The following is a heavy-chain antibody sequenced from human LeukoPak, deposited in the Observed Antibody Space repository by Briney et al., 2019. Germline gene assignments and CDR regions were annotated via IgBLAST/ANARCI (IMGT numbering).Heavy chain of an antibody. Sequence: EGSLRLSCAASGFTFSSYPMHWVRQAPGKGLEWVAVVSDDGNKKFDADFVKGRFTISRDNSKNTLYPQMNSLRGEDTAVYYCARGQLLLEGYFYYMDVWGEGTTVAVSS. J-gene: IGHJ6*03. CDR1: GFTFSSYP. CDR2: VSDDGNKK. V-gene: IGHV3-30-3*01. CDR3: ARGQLLLEGYFYYMDV. D-gene: IGHD2-2*01.